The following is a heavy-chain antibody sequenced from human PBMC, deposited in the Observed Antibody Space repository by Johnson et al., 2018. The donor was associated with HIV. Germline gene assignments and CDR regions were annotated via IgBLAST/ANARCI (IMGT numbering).Heavy chain of an antibody. Sequence: VQLVESGGGVVRPGGSLRLSCAASGFTFDDYGMSWVRQAPGKGLEWVAGLHWTGGRTGYADPVKGRFTMSRDNAKNSLFLQVNSLRAEDMTVYYCARGVDGAFDIWGQGTMVTVSS. J-gene: IGHJ3*02. CDR3: ARGVDGAFDI. CDR2: LHWTGGRT. CDR1: GFTFDDYG. V-gene: IGHV3-20*04. D-gene: IGHD3-10*01.